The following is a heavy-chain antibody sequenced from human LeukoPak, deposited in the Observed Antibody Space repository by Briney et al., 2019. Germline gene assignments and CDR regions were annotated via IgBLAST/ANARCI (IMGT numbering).Heavy chain of an antibody. CDR2: ISPYNGNT. J-gene: IGHJ4*02. V-gene: IGHV1-18*01. CDR3: ARVPGLTENDY. D-gene: IGHD4/OR15-4a*01. Sequence: ASVKASCKASGYSFTTYGITWVRQAPGQGLEWMGWISPYNGNTNSAQKFQGRVSMTTDTSTSTAHMELRSLRSDDTGVYYCARVPGLTENDYWGQGTLVTVSS. CDR1: GYSFTTYG.